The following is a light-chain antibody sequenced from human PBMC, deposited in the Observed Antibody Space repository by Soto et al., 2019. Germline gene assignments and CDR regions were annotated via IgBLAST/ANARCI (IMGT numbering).Light chain of an antibody. V-gene: IGKV1-9*01. CDR1: QGFSRY. CDR2: AVS. Sequence: DIKLTQSPSFLSASVGDIVTINCRASQGFSRYLAWYQQKPGKAPKLLIYAVSTLQSGVPSRFSGSGSGAEFTLTISSLQPEDFAVYYCQQYNNWPPITLGQGTRLEIK. J-gene: IGKJ5*01. CDR3: QQYNNWPPIT.